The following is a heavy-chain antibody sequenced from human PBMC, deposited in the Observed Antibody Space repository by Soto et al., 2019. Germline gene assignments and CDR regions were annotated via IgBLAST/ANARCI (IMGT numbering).Heavy chain of an antibody. V-gene: IGHV1-69*06. CDR3: ASQYSSSSYYGMDV. CDR2: VIPIFGTA. D-gene: IGHD6-13*01. Sequence: SVKVSCKASGGTFSSYAISGVRQAPGQGLEWMGGVIPIFGTANYAQKFQGRVTITADKSTSTAYMELSSLRSEDTAVYYCASQYSSSSYYGMDVWGQGTTVTVSS. CDR1: GGTFSSYA. J-gene: IGHJ6*02.